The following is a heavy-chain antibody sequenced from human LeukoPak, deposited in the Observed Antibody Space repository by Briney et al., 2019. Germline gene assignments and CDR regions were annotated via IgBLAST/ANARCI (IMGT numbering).Heavy chain of an antibody. CDR2: ISSSSSHI. CDR3: ARGASGVFDY. CDR1: GFTFSSYG. J-gene: IGHJ4*02. V-gene: IGHV3-21*01. Sequence: GGSLRLSCAASGFTFSSYGMNWVRQAPGKGLEWVSSISSSSSHIYYADSVKGRFTISRDNAKNSLYLQMNSLRAEDTAVYYCARGASGVFDYWGQGTLVTVSS. D-gene: IGHD1-26*01.